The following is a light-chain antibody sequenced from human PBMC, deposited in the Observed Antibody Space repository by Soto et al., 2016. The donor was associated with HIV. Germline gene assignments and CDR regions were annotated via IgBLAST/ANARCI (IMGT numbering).Light chain of an antibody. Sequence: DIQLTQSPSFVSASVGDRVTITCRASQGMSSYLAWYQQKPGKAPELLIYAASSLQSGVPSRFSGSGSGTDFTLTISSLQPEDFATYYCQQANSFPYTFGQGTKLEIK. CDR3: QQANSFPYT. CDR2: AAS. V-gene: IGKV1-12*01. J-gene: IGKJ2*01. CDR1: QGMSSY.